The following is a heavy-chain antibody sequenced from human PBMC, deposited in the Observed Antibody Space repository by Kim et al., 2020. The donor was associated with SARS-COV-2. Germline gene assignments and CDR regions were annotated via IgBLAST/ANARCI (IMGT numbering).Heavy chain of an antibody. CDR1: GYTFTGYY. V-gene: IGHV1-2*06. CDR2: INPNSGGT. J-gene: IGHJ5*02. Sequence: ASVKVSCKASGYTFTGYYMHWVRQAPGQGLEWMGRINPNSGGTNYAQKFQGRVTMTRDTPISTAYMELGRLGSDDTAVYYCARDEVLWDYGDYEDWFDPWGKGALVTVSS. D-gene: IGHD4-17*01. CDR3: ARDEVLWDYGDYEDWFDP.